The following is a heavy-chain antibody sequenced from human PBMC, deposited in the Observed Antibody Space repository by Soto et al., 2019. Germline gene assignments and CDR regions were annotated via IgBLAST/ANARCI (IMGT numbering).Heavy chain of an antibody. D-gene: IGHD2-21*01. CDR3: AIRISVVEE. CDR1: GFTFSAYA. CDR2: ISGTSPST. J-gene: IGHJ4*02. Sequence: EVQLLESGGGLVQPGVSLRLSCAASGFTFSAYAMSWVRQAPGKGLEWVSAISGTSPSTYYAASVKGRFTISRDSSRKTLFLQINTLRAEDRAVYWWAIRISVVEEWGQGSQVSFSS. V-gene: IGHV3-23*01.